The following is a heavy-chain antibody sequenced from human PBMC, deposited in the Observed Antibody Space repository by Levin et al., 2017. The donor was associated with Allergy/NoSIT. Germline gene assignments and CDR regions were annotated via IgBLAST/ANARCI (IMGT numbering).Heavy chain of an antibody. J-gene: IGHJ4*02. V-gene: IGHV3-23*01. CDR1: GFTFSTYA. D-gene: IGHD6-13*01. CDR3: AKAGSSWYIESDH. Sequence: GGSLRLSCAASGFTFSTYAMSWVRQAPGKGLEWVSVISAGGGNTNYADSVKGRFTISRDNSKDTLYLQMNSLTAEDTAVYYCAKAGSSWYIESDHWGQGTLVTVSS. CDR2: ISAGGGNT.